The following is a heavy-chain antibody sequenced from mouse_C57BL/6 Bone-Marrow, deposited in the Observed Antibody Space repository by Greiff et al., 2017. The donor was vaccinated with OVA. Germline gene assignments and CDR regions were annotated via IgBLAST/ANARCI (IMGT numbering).Heavy chain of an antibody. CDR1: GYTFTSYW. J-gene: IGHJ2*01. Sequence: VQLQQPGAELVMPGASVKLSCKASGYTFTSYWMHWVKPRPGQGLEWIGEIDPSDSYTNYNQKFKGKSTLTVDKSASTAYMQLSSLTSEDAAVYYCARGWDGGFDYWGQGTTLTVSS. D-gene: IGHD4-1*01. V-gene: IGHV1-69*01. CDR2: IDPSDSYT. CDR3: ARGWDGGFDY.